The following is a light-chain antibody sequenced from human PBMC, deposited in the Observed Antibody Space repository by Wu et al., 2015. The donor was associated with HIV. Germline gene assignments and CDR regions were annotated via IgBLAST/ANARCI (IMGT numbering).Light chain of an antibody. CDR2: GAS. CDR1: QTISDF. J-gene: IGKJ4*01. CDR3: QQSYSIPRLS. V-gene: IGKV1-39*01. Sequence: DIQMTQSPSSLSASVGDRVTITCRASQTISDFLNWYQHKPGKAPKLLIFGASSLQGGVPSRFSGSGSGTHFTLTITSLQPEDFATYYCQQSYSIPRLSFGGGTKVEMK.